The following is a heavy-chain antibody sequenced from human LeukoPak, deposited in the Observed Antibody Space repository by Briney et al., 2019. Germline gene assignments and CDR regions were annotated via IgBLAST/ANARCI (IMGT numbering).Heavy chain of an antibody. CDR2: INPNSGGT. CDR3: ARAEATTVTTFDY. D-gene: IGHD4-17*01. Sequence: ASVKVCCKASGYTFTGYYMHWVRQAPGQGLGWMGWINPNSGGTNYAQKFQGWVTMTRDTSISTAYMELSRLRSDDTAVYYCARAEATTVTTFDYWGQGTLVTVSS. V-gene: IGHV1-2*04. J-gene: IGHJ4*02. CDR1: GYTFTGYY.